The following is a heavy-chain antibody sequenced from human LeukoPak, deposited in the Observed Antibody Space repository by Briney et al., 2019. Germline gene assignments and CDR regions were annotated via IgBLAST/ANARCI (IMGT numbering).Heavy chain of an antibody. CDR1: GFTFSSNY. Sequence: PGGSLRLSCAASGFTFSSNYMSWVRQAPGKGLEWVSVIYSGGSTYYADSVKGRFTISRDNSKNTLYLQMNSLRAEDTAVYYCARELRRSYYFDYWGQGTLVTVSS. CDR2: IYSGGST. CDR3: ARELRRSYYFDY. J-gene: IGHJ4*02. V-gene: IGHV3-53*01.